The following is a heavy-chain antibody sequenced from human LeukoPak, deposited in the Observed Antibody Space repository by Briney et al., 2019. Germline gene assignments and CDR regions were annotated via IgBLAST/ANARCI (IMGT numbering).Heavy chain of an antibody. CDR3: ARGPSGYHNT. CDR1: GFTFSSYS. J-gene: IGHJ4*02. Sequence: GGSLRLSCAASGFTFSSYSMNWVRQAPGKGLEWVSSISTSSSYIYYADSVKGRFTVSRDNAKNSLYLQMNSLRAEDTAVYYCARGPSGYHNTGGQGTLVTVSS. V-gene: IGHV3-21*01. D-gene: IGHD5-12*01. CDR2: ISTSSSYI.